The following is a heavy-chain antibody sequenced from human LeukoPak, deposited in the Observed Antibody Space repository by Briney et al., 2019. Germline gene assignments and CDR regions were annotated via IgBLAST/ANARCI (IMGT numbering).Heavy chain of an antibody. J-gene: IGHJ5*02. D-gene: IGHD3-16*01. Sequence: PGGSLRLSCAASGFTFSSYEMNWVRQAPGKGLEWVSYISSSGSTIYYADSVKGRFTISRDNAKNSLYLQMNSLRAEDTAVYYCARGPTFDWFDPWGQGTLVTVSS. CDR1: GFTFSSYE. V-gene: IGHV3-48*03. CDR2: ISSSGSTI. CDR3: ARGPTFDWFDP.